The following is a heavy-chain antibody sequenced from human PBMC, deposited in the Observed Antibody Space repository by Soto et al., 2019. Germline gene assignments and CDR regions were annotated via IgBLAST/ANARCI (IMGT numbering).Heavy chain of an antibody. CDR1: GGTFTTYA. Sequence: QVQLVQSGAEVKQPGSSVRVSCQASGGTFTTYAFNWVRQAPGQGLEWMGGIIPMYNKANYAPNFLGRVTISADPSTSTAYMELTTLRSEDTAVYFCARGYSGGYYYAMDVWGQGTTVTVSS. V-gene: IGHV1-69*01. D-gene: IGHD4-4*01. CDR3: ARGYSGGYYYAMDV. J-gene: IGHJ6*02. CDR2: IIPMYNKA.